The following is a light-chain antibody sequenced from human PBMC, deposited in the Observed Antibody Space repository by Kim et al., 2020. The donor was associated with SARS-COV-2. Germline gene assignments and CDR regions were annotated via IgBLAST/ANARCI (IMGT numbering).Light chain of an antibody. J-gene: IGLJ1*01. Sequence: QTVTVSWIGTSSNIGAGYDVHWYQHLPTTAPKLLIYGNGNRPSGVPDRFSGSKSGTSASLAITGLQAEDEADYYCQSYDSSLSGYVFGSGTKVTVL. V-gene: IGLV1-40*01. CDR2: GNG. CDR1: SSNIGAGYD. CDR3: QSYDSSLSGYV.